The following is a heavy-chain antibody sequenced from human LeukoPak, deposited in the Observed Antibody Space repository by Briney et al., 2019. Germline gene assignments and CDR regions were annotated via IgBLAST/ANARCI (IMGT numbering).Heavy chain of an antibody. CDR3: ARVSRNYDILTGYSNDAFDI. CDR1: GFTFSSYS. J-gene: IGHJ3*02. CDR2: ISSSSSYI. D-gene: IGHD3-9*01. V-gene: IGHV3-21*01. Sequence: GGSLRLSCAASGFTFSSYSINWVRQAPGKGLEWVSSISSSSSYIYFADSVKGRFTISRDNAKNSLYLQMNSLRAEDTAVYYCARVSRNYDILTGYSNDAFDIWGQGTMVTVSS.